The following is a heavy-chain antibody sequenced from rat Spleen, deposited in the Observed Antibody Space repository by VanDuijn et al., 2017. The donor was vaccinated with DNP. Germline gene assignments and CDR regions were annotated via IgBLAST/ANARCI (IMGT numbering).Heavy chain of an antibody. CDR2: IWAGGGT. CDR3: ARHTHGHYFDY. Sequence: QVQLKESGPGLVQPSQTLSLTCTVSGFSLTSYHVSWVRQPPGKSLVWMGTIWAGGGTNYNSAVQSRLFISRDTSKSQVFLKMNSLQPEDTGTFYCARHTHGHYFDYWGQGVMVTVSS. CDR1: GFSLTSYH. D-gene: IGHD3-2*01. J-gene: IGHJ2*01. V-gene: IGHV2-72*01.